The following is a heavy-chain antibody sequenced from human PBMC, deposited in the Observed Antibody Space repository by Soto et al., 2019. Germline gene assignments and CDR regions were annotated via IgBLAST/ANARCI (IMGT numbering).Heavy chain of an antibody. D-gene: IGHD3-10*01. CDR3: PREGHGDWFDP. Sequence: QVQLVESGGGVVQPGRSLRLSCAASGFTFSTYAMHWVRQAPGKGLEWVATISDDGSNKYYADSVKSRFTISRDNSKDTLCLQMNSLRAEDTAVYYCPREGHGDWFDPWGQGTLVTVSS. J-gene: IGHJ5*02. CDR2: ISDDGSNK. CDR1: GFTFSTYA. V-gene: IGHV3-30-3*01.